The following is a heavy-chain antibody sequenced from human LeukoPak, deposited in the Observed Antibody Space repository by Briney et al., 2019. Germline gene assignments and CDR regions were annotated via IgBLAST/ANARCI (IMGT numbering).Heavy chain of an antibody. V-gene: IGHV1-2*02. J-gene: IGHJ3*02. CDR3: RLWFGEEDAFDI. CDR1: GYTFTGYY. Sequence: ASVKVSCKASGYTFTGYYMHWVRQAPGQGLEWMGWINPNSGGTNYAQKFQGRVTMTRDTSISTAYMELSRLRSDDTAVYYCRLWFGEEDAFDIWGQGTMVTVSS. CDR2: INPNSGGT. D-gene: IGHD3-10*01.